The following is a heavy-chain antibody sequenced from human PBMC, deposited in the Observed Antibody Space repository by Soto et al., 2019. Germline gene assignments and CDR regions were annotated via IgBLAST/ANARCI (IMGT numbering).Heavy chain of an antibody. J-gene: IGHJ6*02. CDR3: AKDICSSTSCYDYYYYGMDV. Sequence: PWWSLRLSCSASVFTCDDYAMHWFRQAPGKGLEWVSLISWDGGSTYYADSVKGRFTISRDNSKNSLYLQMNSLRAEDTALYYCAKDICSSTSCYDYYYYGMDVWGQGTTVTVSS. D-gene: IGHD2-2*01. V-gene: IGHV3-43D*04. CDR1: VFTCDDYA. CDR2: ISWDGGST.